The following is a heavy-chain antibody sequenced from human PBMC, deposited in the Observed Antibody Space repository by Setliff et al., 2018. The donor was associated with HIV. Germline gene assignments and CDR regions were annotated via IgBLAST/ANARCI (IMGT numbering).Heavy chain of an antibody. D-gene: IGHD2-21*01. CDR3: ATDNGPSYSMDI. V-gene: IGHV3-15*01. CDR2: IKKSSDGGKT. J-gene: IGHJ6*02. CDR1: GFTFNNAW. Sequence: GSLRLSCVASGFTFNNAWMNWVRQAPGKGLEWLGRIKKSSDGGKTDDASPVKGRFTISRDDSKNTLYLQMNSLKTEDTGVYFCATDNGPSYSMDIWGQGTTVNVSS.